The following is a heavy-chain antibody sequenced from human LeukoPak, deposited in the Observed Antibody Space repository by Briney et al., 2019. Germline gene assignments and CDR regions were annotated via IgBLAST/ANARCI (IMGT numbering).Heavy chain of an antibody. D-gene: IGHD2-2*01. J-gene: IGHJ4*02. V-gene: IGHV3-21*01. CDR1: GFTFSSYS. Sequence: PGGSLRLSCAASGFTFSSYSINWARQAPGKGLEWVSSISSSSSYIYYADSVKGRFTISRDNAKNSLYLQMYSLRAEDTAVYYCARGGVQYCSSTSCYEFMFDYWGQGTLVTVSS. CDR2: ISSSSSYI. CDR3: ARGGVQYCSSTSCYEFMFDY.